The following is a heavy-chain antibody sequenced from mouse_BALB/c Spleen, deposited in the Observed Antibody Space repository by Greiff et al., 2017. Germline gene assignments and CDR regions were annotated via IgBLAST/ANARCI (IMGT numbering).Heavy chain of an antibody. D-gene: IGHD2-4*01. J-gene: IGHJ3*01. CDR2: ISSGGSYT. V-gene: IGHV5-6*01. Sequence: EVQLVESGGDLVKPGGSLKLSCAASGFTFSSYGMSWVRQTPDKRLEWVATISSGGSYTYYPDSVKGRFTISRDNAKNTLYLQMSSLKSEDTAMYYCAIHAVITTGTSWFAYWGQGTLVTVSA. CDR3: AIHAVITTGTSWFAY. CDR1: GFTFSSYG.